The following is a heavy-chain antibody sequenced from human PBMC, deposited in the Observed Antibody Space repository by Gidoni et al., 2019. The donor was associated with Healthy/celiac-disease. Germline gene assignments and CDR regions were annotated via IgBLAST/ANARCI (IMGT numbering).Heavy chain of an antibody. V-gene: IGHV1-69*04. Sequence: QVQLVQSGAEVKKPGSSVKVSCQASGGTFSSYAISWVRQAPGQGLEWMGRIIPILGIANYAQKFQGRVTITADKSTSTAYMELSSLRSEDTAVYYCASTERVAAAGGDYWGQGTLVTVSS. D-gene: IGHD6-13*01. CDR1: GGTFSSYA. CDR2: IIPILGIA. J-gene: IGHJ4*02. CDR3: ASTERVAAAGGDY.